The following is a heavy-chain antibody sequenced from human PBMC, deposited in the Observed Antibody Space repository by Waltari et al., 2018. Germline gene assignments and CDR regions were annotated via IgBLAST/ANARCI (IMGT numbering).Heavy chain of an antibody. Sequence: QLQLQESGPGLVKPSETLSLTCTVSGGSISSSSYYWGWIRQPPGKGLEWIGSIYYSGSTYYTPSLKSRVTISVDTSKNQFSLKLSSVTAADTAVYYCARDPESHFPSGSSFDWGQGTLVTVSS. V-gene: IGHV4-39*02. D-gene: IGHD1-26*01. J-gene: IGHJ4*02. CDR1: GGSISSSSYY. CDR3: ARDPESHFPSGSSFD. CDR2: IYYSGST.